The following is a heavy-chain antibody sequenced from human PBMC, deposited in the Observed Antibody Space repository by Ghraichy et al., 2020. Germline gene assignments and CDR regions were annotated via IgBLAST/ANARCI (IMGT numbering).Heavy chain of an antibody. V-gene: IGHV4-34*01. CDR1: GGSFSGYY. Sequence: SETLSLTCAVYGGSFSGYYWSWIRQPPGKGLEWIGEINHSGSTNYNPSLKSRVTISVDTSKNQFSLKLSSVTAADTAVYYCARGRSLNDFWSGYYLNWFDPWGQGTLVTVSS. CDR3: ARGRSLNDFWSGYYLNWFDP. J-gene: IGHJ5*02. CDR2: INHSGST. D-gene: IGHD3-3*01.